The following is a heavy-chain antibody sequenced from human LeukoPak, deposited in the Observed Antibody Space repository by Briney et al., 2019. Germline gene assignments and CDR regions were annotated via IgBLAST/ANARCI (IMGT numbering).Heavy chain of an antibody. V-gene: IGHV4-39*01. Sequence: SETLSLTCTVSGGSISSSSYYWGWIRQPPGKGLEWIGSIYYSGSTYYNPSLKSRVTISVDTSKNQFSLKLSSVTAADTAVHYCARKVVTASPFQHWGQGTLVTVSS. J-gene: IGHJ1*01. CDR3: ARKVVTASPFQH. CDR1: GGSISSSSYY. CDR2: IYYSGST. D-gene: IGHD2-21*02.